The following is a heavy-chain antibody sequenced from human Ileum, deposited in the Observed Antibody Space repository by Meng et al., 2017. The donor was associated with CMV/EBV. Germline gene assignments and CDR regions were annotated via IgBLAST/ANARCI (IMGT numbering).Heavy chain of an antibody. V-gene: IGHV3-72*01. D-gene: IGHD3-10*01. CDR3: GRDSMHGGGFDY. CDR2: ITPTSYGYPP. J-gene: IGHJ4*02. CDR1: RFFFIFPF. Sequence: ASRFFFIFPFSPSFRPAPRNVLACLAPITPTSYGYPPPSAASVTGRFIISRDDSKNSLYLQLNSLKTEAAAVYYCGRDSMHGGGFDYWGQGTLVTVSS.